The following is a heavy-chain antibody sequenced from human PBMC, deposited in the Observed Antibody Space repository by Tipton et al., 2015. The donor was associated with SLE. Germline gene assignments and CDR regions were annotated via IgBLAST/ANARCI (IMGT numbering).Heavy chain of an antibody. D-gene: IGHD3-9*01. CDR3: ARDISPYYYGMDV. CDR1: GFNVSSNY. CDR2: IYSGGTT. V-gene: IGHV3-53*01. Sequence: SLRLSCAASGFNVSSNYMNWVRQAPGKGLEWVSVIYSGGTTYYADSVKGRFTISRDNSKNTLYLQMNSLRAEDTAVYYCARDISPYYYGMDVWGQGTTVTVSS. J-gene: IGHJ6*02.